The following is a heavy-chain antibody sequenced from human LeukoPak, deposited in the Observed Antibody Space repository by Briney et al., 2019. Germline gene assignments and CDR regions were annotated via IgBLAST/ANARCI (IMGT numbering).Heavy chain of an antibody. D-gene: IGHD3-22*01. CDR3: TRTIYYDSSGYYYY. J-gene: IGHJ4*02. Sequence: GGSLRLSCTASGFTFGDYAMSWVRQAPGKGLEWVGFIRSKAYGGTTEYAASVKGRFTISRDDSKSIAYLQMNSLKTEDTAVYYCTRTIYYDSSGYYYYWGQGTLSPSPQ. V-gene: IGHV3-49*04. CDR1: GFTFGDYA. CDR2: IRSKAYGGTT.